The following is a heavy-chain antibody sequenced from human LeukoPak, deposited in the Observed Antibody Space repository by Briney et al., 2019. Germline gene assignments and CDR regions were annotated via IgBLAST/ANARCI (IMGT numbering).Heavy chain of an antibody. CDR1: GGSISSGGYY. CDR3: ATWAYSSSSASDY. V-gene: IGHV4-31*03. D-gene: IGHD6-6*01. Sequence: PSETLSLTCTVSGGSISSGGYYWSWIRQHPGKGLEWIGYIHYSGSTYYNPSLKSRVTISVDTSKNQFSLKLSSVTAADTAVYYCATWAYSSSSASDYWGQGTLVTVSS. CDR2: IHYSGST. J-gene: IGHJ4*02.